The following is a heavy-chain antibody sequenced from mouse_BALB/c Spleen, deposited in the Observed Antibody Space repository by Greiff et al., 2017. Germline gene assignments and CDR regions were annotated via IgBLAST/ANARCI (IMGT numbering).Heavy chain of an antibody. CDR1: GFTFSSFG. CDR3: ARSYGSSHYYAMDY. J-gene: IGHJ4*01. V-gene: IGHV5-17*02. CDR2: ISSGSSTI. D-gene: IGHD1-1*01. Sequence: DVMLVESGGGLVQPGGSRKLSCAASGFTFSSFGMHWVRQAPEKGLEWVAYISSGSSTIYYADTVKGRFTISRDNPKNTLFLQMTSLRSEDTAMYYCARSYGSSHYYAMDYWGQGTSVTVSS.